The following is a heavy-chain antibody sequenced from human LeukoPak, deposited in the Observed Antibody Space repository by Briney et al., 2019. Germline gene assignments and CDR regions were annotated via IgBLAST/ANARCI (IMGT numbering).Heavy chain of an antibody. CDR2: ISWNSGSI. Sequence: PGGSLRLSCAASGFTFSNYWMHWVRQAPGKGLEWVSGISWNSGSIGYADSVKGRFTISRDNAKNSLYLQMNSLRAEDTALYYCAKETWDIVATITGLGAFDIWGQGTMVTVSS. D-gene: IGHD5-12*01. CDR1: GFTFSNYW. V-gene: IGHV3-9*01. J-gene: IGHJ3*02. CDR3: AKETWDIVATITGLGAFDI.